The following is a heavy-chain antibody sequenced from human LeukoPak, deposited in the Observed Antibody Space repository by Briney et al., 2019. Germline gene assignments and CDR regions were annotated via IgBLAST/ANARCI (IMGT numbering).Heavy chain of an antibody. CDR3: ARDPLTGTGDY. CDR1: GYSISSGYY. D-gene: IGHD1-7*01. Sequence: SETLSLTCTVSGYSISSGYYWGWIRQPPGKGLEWIGSIYHSGSTYYNPSLKSRVTISVDTSKNQFSLKLSSVTAADTAVYYCARDPLTGTGDYWGQGTLVTVSS. CDR2: IYHSGST. J-gene: IGHJ4*02. V-gene: IGHV4-38-2*02.